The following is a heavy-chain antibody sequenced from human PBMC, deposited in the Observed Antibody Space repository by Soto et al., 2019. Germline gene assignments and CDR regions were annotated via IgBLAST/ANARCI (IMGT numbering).Heavy chain of an antibody. CDR3: VRGYSDYKNYFYFDL. CDR2: LYRGGNT. J-gene: IGHJ2*01. CDR1: GFTVSSNY. Sequence: EVQLEESGGYLVQPGGSLRLSCAASGFTVSSNYMNWVRQAPGKGLEWVSVLYRGGNTFYTDSVKGRFTISRQSSQNTVYLQMDSLRIEDTAVYYCVRGYSDYKNYFYFDLWGRGTLVTVSS. V-gene: IGHV3-53*04. D-gene: IGHD5-12*01.